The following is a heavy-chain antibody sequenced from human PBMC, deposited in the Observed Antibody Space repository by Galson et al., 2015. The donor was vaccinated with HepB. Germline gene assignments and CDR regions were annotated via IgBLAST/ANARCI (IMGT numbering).Heavy chain of an antibody. CDR2: IWKDGSNK. CDR1: GFDFGNYG. V-gene: IGHV3-33*01. J-gene: IGHJ4*02. CDR3: AREDATITVAALEY. Sequence: SLRLSCAASGFDFGNYGMHWVRQAPGKGLEWMALIWKDGSNKHYADSLKGRFRISRDNAKNTLFLEADGVRAEDTAVYYCAREDATITVAALEYWGPGVLVTVSS. D-gene: IGHD6-13*01.